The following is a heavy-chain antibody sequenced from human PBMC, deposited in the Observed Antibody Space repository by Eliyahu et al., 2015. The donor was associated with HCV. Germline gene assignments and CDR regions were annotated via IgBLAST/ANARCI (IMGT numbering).Heavy chain of an antibody. CDR2: ISWDGGST. Sequence: EVQLVESGGVVVQPGGXXXXSCXXSGXTFDXYTMXWVRQAPGKGLEWVSLISWDGGSTYYADSVKGRFTISRDNSKNSLYLQMNSLRTEDTALYYCAKADSSGWIDYWGQGTLVTVSS. V-gene: IGHV3-43*01. CDR3: AKADSSGWIDY. CDR1: GXTFDXYT. J-gene: IGHJ4*02. D-gene: IGHD6-19*01.